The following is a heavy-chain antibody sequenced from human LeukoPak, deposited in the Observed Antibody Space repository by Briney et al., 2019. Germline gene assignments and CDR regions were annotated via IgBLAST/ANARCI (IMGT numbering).Heavy chain of an antibody. CDR2: IKSKSDGGTI. V-gene: IGHV3-15*01. CDR3: SHYGSGSYATDY. Sequence: PGGSLRLSCEASGFTFSDAWMSWVRQAPGKGLEWVGRIKSKSDGGTIDYAAPVKGRFTISRDDSKDTLYLQMNSLKTEDTAVYYCSHYGSGSYATDYWGQGTLVTVSS. CDR1: GFTFSDAW. J-gene: IGHJ4*02. D-gene: IGHD3-10*01.